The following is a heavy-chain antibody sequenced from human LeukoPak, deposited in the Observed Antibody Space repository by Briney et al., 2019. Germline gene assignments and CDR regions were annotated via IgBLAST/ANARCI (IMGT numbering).Heavy chain of an antibody. CDR3: ARDWGVSARPGYMDV. D-gene: IGHD6-6*01. V-gene: IGHV4-39*07. Sequence: PSETLSLTCTVSGNSISTSKSYWGWIRQPPLKGLEWIGSIYFSGNTYYNASLKSRVTISVDTSKNQFSLKLSSVTAADTAVYYCARDWGVSARPGYMDVWGKGTTVTVSS. CDR1: GNSISTSKSY. J-gene: IGHJ6*03. CDR2: IYFSGNT.